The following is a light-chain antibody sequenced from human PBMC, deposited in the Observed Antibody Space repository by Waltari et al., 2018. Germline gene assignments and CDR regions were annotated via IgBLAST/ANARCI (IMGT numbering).Light chain of an antibody. V-gene: IGKV1-39*01. J-gene: IGKJ1*01. Sequence: DIQMTQSPSSLSASVGDRVTITCRASQSISSYLNWYQQKPGKAPKLLIYAASSLQSGVPSRFSGSGSGTDFTLKISRVEAEDVGVYYCMQPLETPWTFGQGTKVEIK. CDR3: MQPLETPWT. CDR1: QSISSY. CDR2: AAS.